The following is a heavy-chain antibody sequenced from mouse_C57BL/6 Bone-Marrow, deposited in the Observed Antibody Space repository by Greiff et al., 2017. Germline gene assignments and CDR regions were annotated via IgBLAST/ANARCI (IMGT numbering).Heavy chain of an antibody. Sequence: VQLQQSGAELARPGASVKLSCKASGYTFTSYGTSWVKQRTGQGLEWIGEIYPRSGNTYYNEKFKGKATLTADKSSSTAYMELRSLTSEDSAVYFCARGAYSFFYAMDYWGQGTSVTVSS. D-gene: IGHD2-12*01. CDR2: IYPRSGNT. V-gene: IGHV1-81*01. CDR3: ARGAYSFFYAMDY. J-gene: IGHJ4*01. CDR1: GYTFTSYG.